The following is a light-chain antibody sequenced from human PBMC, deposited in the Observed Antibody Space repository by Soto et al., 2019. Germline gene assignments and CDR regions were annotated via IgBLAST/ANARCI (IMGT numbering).Light chain of an antibody. Sequence: EIVLTQSPATLSLSPGERATLSCRASQSVSSYLGWYQQKPGQAPRLLIYDASNRATGIPPRFSGSGFGTDFTLTISSLLPEDFAVYYCQHRSEWPLTFGGGTKV. CDR3: QHRSEWPLT. V-gene: IGKV3-11*01. J-gene: IGKJ4*01. CDR2: DAS. CDR1: QSVSSY.